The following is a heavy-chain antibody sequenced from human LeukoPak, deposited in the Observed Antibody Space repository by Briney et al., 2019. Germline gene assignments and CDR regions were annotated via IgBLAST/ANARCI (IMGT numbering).Heavy chain of an antibody. J-gene: IGHJ4*02. CDR3: ARGINTYYDFWSGYYPIYLDY. Sequence: SETLSLTCTVSGGSISSYYWSWIRQPPGKGLEWLGYIYYSGSTNYNPSLKSRVTISVDMSKNQFSLKLSSVTAADTAVYYCARGINTYYDFWSGYYPIYLDYWGQGTLVTVSS. V-gene: IGHV4-59*01. CDR2: IYYSGST. D-gene: IGHD3-3*01. CDR1: GGSISSYY.